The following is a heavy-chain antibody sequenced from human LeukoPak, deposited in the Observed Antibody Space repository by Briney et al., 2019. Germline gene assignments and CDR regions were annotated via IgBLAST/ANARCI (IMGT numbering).Heavy chain of an antibody. V-gene: IGHV3-30*18. CDR1: GFTFSSYG. D-gene: IGHD6-19*01. CDR3: AKESSGWYGGYFDY. CDR2: ISYDGSNK. Sequence: GGSLRLSCAVSGFTFSSYGMHWVRQAPGKGLEWVAVISYDGSNKYYGDSVKGRFTISRDNSKNTLYLQMNSLRAEDTAVYYCAKESSGWYGGYFDYWGQGTLVTVSS. J-gene: IGHJ4*02.